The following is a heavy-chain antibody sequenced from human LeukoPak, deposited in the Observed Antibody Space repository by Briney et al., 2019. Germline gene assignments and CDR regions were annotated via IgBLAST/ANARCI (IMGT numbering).Heavy chain of an antibody. CDR3: ARGRHATFFDQ. CDR2: VNAGNGNI. D-gene: IGHD2/OR15-2a*01. J-gene: IGHJ4*02. CDR1: GYTFTSYV. V-gene: IGHV1-3*01. Sequence: ASVKVSCKAAGYTFTSYVIHWMRQAPGQRLEWMGWVNAGNGNIKYSEKFKGRVTITRDTDANTDYMELRSLTSQDTAIYYCARGRHATFFDQWGQGTLVTVSS.